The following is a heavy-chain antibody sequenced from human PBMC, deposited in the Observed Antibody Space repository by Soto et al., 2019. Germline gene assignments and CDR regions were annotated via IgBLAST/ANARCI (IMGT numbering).Heavy chain of an antibody. CDR2: ISGSGGST. Sequence: GGSLRLSCAASGFTFSSYAMSWVRQAPGKGLEWVSAISGSGGSTYYADSVKGRFTISTDNSKNTLYLQMNSLRAEDTAVYYCAKGGYYDILTGYYKELDYWGQGTLVTVSS. J-gene: IGHJ4*02. D-gene: IGHD3-9*01. CDR1: GFTFSSYA. V-gene: IGHV3-23*01. CDR3: AKGGYYDILTGYYKELDY.